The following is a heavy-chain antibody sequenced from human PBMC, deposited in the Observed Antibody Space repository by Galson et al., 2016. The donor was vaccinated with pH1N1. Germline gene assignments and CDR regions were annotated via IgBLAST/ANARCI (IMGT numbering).Heavy chain of an antibody. Sequence: PALVKPTQTLTRTCTFSGFSLTDLGVGVGWIRQPPGKAPEWLALIYWNYDERYRPSLKSRLTLTKDTSKNQVALTLTNMDPVDTATYYCAHTPALFNSGLFREAYYFDYWGQGTLVTVSS. D-gene: IGHD5-12*01. CDR1: GFSLTDLGVG. J-gene: IGHJ4*02. CDR3: AHTPALFNSGLFREAYYFDY. V-gene: IGHV2-5*01. CDR2: IYWNYDE.